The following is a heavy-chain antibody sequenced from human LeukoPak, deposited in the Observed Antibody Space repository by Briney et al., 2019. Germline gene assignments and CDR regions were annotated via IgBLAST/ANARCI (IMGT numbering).Heavy chain of an antibody. V-gene: IGHV3-11*04. J-gene: IGHJ4*02. D-gene: IGHD6-13*01. CDR3: ARGSFIAAAGRPGHY. Sequence: KPGGSLRLSCAASGFTFSDYYMSWIRQVPGKGLEWVSYISSSSSTIYYADSVKGRFTISRDNAKNSLYLQMNSLRAEDTAVYYCARGSFIAAAGRPGHYWGQGTLVTVSS. CDR1: GFTFSDYY. CDR2: ISSSSSTI.